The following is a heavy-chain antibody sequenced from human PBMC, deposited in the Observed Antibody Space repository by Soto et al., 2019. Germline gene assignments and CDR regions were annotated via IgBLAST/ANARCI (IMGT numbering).Heavy chain of an antibody. CDR2: IIPIFGTA. CDR1: GGTFSSYA. CDR3: ARDPGYSGYDRWSSIYYYGMDV. D-gene: IGHD5-12*01. Sequence: QVQLVQSGAEVKKPGSSVKVSCKASGGTFSSYAISWVRQAPGQGLEWMGGIIPIFGTANYAQKFQGRVTITADKSTSTAYMELSSPRSEDTAVYYCARDPGYSGYDRWSSIYYYGMDVWGQGTTVTVSS. V-gene: IGHV1-69*06. J-gene: IGHJ6*02.